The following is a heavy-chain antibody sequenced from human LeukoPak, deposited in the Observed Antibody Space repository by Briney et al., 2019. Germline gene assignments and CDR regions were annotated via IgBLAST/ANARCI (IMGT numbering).Heavy chain of an antibody. CDR2: INPSGGST. Sequence: ASVKVSCKASGYTFTSYYMHWVRQAPGQGLEWMGIINPSGGSTNYAQKLQGRVTMTTDTSTSTAYMELRSLRSDDTAVYYCASGDDYGSGSYCDYWGQGTLVTVSS. CDR3: ASGDDYGSGSYCDY. J-gene: IGHJ4*02. CDR1: GYTFTSYY. V-gene: IGHV1-46*01. D-gene: IGHD3-10*01.